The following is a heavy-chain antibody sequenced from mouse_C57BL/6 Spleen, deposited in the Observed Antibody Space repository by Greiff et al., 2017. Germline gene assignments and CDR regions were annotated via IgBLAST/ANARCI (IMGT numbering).Heavy chain of an antibody. V-gene: IGHV3-6*01. J-gene: IGHJ4*01. CDR3: ARDGGRGYAMDY. Sequence: ESGPGLVKPSQSLSLTCSVTGYSITSGYYWNWIRQFPGNKLEWMGYISYDGSNTSNPSLKNRNSITRDTSKNQFFLKLNSVTTEDTATYYCARDGGRGYAMDYWGQGTSVTGSS. CDR1: GYSITSGYY. CDR2: ISYDGSN.